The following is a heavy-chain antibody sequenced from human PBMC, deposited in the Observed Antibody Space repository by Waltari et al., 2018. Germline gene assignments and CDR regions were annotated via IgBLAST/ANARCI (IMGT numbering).Heavy chain of an antibody. CDR1: GVSVSGYF. Sequence: QVQLQESVPGLVKSSETLSLTCTVSGVSVSGYFWNWIRQAPGKGPEWIGYIRHTGDTKQNPSLKSRVTMSVDTSRNDFSLRLSSVTAADTAVYYCALWESGWRAFRFWGQGTLGTVSS. V-gene: IGHV4-59*08. D-gene: IGHD6-19*01. CDR3: ALWESGWRAFRF. CDR2: IRHTGDT. J-gene: IGHJ4*03.